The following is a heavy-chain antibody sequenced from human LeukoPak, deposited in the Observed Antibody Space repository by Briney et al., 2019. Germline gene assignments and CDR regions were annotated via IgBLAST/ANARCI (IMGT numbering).Heavy chain of an antibody. CDR2: IYYSGST. CDR1: GGSISSYY. J-gene: IGHJ4*02. D-gene: IGHD6-13*01. CDR3: ARHDSGAAGGTFDY. Sequence: NTSETLSLTCTVSGGSISSYYCSWIRQPPGKGLEWIGYIYYSGSTNYNPSLKSRVIISVDTSKNQFSLKLTSVTAADTAVYYCARHDSGAAGGTFDYWGQGTLVTVSS. V-gene: IGHV4-59*08.